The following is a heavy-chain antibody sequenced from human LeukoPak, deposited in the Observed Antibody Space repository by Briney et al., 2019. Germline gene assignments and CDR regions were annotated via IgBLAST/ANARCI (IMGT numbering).Heavy chain of an antibody. CDR2: MNPNSGNT. J-gene: IGHJ4*02. V-gene: IGHV1-8*01. CDR1: GYTFTSYG. CDR3: AIHPYCSSTSCYDY. Sequence: ASVKVSCKASGYTFTSYGINWVRQATGQGLEWMGWMNPNSGNTGYAQKFQGRVTMTRNTSISTAYMELSSLRSEDTAVYYCAIHPYCSSTSCYDYWGQGTQVTVSS. D-gene: IGHD2-2*01.